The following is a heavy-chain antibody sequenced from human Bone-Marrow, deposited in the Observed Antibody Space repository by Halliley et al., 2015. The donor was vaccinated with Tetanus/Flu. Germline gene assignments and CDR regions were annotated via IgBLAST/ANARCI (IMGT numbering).Heavy chain of an antibody. D-gene: IGHD3-3*01. J-gene: IGHJ6*02. Sequence: SGFTFSSHGIHWVRQAPGKGLEWVAIIWYDGSNEYYADSVKGRFTVSRDNSKNTLYLQMNSLRVEDTAVYYCARDRQLRFLEWLLGGMDVWGQGTTVTVSS. CDR1: GFTFSSHG. CDR2: IWYDGSNE. V-gene: IGHV3-33*01. CDR3: ARDRQLRFLEWLLGGMDV.